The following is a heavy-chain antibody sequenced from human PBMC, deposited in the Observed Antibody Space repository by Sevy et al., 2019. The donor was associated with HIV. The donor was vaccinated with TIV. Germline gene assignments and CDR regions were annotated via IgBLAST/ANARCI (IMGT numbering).Heavy chain of an antibody. CDR1: GFTFSNAW. V-gene: IGHV3-15*01. CDR2: IKSKTDGGTT. D-gene: IGHD3-22*01. CDR3: TTQYYYDSSGYYYEAGRPNYYYYYGMDV. Sequence: GGSLRLSCAASGFTFSNAWMSWVRQAPGKGLEWVGRIKSKTDGGTTDYAAPVKGRFTISRDDSKNTLYLQMNSLKTEXTAVYYCTTQYYYDSSGYYYEAGRPNYYYYYGMDVWGQGTTVTVSS. J-gene: IGHJ6*02.